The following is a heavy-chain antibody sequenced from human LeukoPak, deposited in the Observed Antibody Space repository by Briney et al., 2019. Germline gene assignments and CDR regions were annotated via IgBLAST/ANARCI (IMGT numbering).Heavy chain of an antibody. D-gene: IGHD6-13*01. Sequence: PSETLSLTCTVSGASISSYYWSWVRQPPGKGLEWIGYIFNSGDTRYNPSLESRVTISLGTSNNQFSLKLSSVTAADTAVYYCARQTSWFDVWGQGILVTVSS. CDR2: IFNSGDT. J-gene: IGHJ4*02. CDR3: ARQTSWFDV. CDR1: GASISSYY. V-gene: IGHV4-59*08.